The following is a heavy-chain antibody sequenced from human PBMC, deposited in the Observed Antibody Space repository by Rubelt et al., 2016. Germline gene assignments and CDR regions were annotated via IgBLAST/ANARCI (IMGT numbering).Heavy chain of an antibody. V-gene: IGHV3-30*18. CDR2: SSFDGRNK. Sequence: QVQLVESGGGVVQPGGSLRLSCAASGFTFSDYGMHWVRQAPGKGLTWVAGSSFDGRNKYFADSVKGRFTIPRNNSRKTLFLQMNSRRADDTALYYCAKSGCGGTSCYVNSWGQGTLVTVSS. CDR3: AKSGCGGTSCYVNS. J-gene: IGHJ4*02. D-gene: IGHD2-2*01. CDR1: GFTFSDYG.